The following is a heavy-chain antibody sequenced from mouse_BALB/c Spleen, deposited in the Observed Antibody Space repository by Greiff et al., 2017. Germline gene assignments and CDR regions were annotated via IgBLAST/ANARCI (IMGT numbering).Heavy chain of an antibody. D-gene: IGHD3-2*01. CDR2: ILPGSGST. V-gene: IGHV1-9*01. J-gene: IGHJ3*01. CDR3: ARGARQLGHSWFAY. Sequence: QVQLKQSGAELMKPGASVKISCKATGYTFSSYWIEWVKQRPGHGLEWIGEILPGSGSTNYNEKFKGKATFTADTSSNTAYMQLSSLTSEDSAVYYGARGARQLGHSWFAYWGQGTLVTVSA. CDR1: GYTFSSYW.